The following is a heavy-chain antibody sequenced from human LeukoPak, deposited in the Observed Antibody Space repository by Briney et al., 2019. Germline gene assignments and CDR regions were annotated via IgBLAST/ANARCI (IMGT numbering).Heavy chain of an antibody. CDR2: MNPNSGNT. V-gene: IGHV1-8*01. Sequence: ASVKVSCKASGYTFTSYDINWVRQATGQGLEWMGWMNPNSGNTGYAQKFQGRVTMNRDMSTSTVYMELSSLRSEDTAVYYCATTGGDYGDYDLNYWGQGTLVTVSS. J-gene: IGHJ4*02. CDR3: ATTGGDYGDYDLNY. CDR1: GYTFTSYD. D-gene: IGHD4-17*01.